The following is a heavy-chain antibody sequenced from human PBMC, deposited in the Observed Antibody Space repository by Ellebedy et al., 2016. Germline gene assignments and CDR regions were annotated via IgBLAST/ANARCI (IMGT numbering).Heavy chain of an antibody. CDR1: GFSVSSND. V-gene: IGHV3-53*01. Sequence: GGSLRLCXAASGFSVSSNDMSWVRQAPGKGLELVSPLYGGGASYYADSVKGRFTISTDNSKKTLYLQMSGLGAEDTAVYYCVTRLNGAFDFWGQGTMVSVSS. J-gene: IGHJ3*01. CDR2: LYGGGAS. CDR3: VTRLNGAFDF.